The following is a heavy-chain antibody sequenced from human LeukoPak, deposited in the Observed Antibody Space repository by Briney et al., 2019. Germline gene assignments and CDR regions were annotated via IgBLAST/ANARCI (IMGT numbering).Heavy chain of an antibody. D-gene: IGHD5-18*01. CDR1: GGTFSSYA. Sequence: GASVKVSCTASGGTFSSYAISWVRQAPGQGLEWMGGIIPIFGTANYAQKFQGRVTITADESTSTAYMELSSLRSEDTAVYYCTREVSAAMAYFDYWGQGTLVTVSS. J-gene: IGHJ4*02. CDR3: TREVSAAMAYFDY. V-gene: IGHV1-69*13. CDR2: IIPIFGTA.